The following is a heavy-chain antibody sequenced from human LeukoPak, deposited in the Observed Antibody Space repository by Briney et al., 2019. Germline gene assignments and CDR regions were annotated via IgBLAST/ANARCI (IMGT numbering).Heavy chain of an antibody. J-gene: IGHJ4*02. Sequence: GGSLRLSCAASGFTFSRYGMHWVRQAPGKGLEWVAVIWYDGSIKYYADSVKGRFTIAKDNSKNTLDLQMNSLRAEDTAVYYCAKADEMNMDYWGQGTLVTVSS. D-gene: IGHD2/OR15-2a*01. CDR2: IWYDGSIK. CDR3: AKADEMNMDY. CDR1: GFTFSRYG. V-gene: IGHV3-33*06.